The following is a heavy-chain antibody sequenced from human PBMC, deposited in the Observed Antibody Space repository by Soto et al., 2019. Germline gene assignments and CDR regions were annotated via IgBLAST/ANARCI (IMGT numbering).Heavy chain of an antibody. D-gene: IGHD1-26*01. V-gene: IGHV4-31*03. CDR1: GGSISSGIYY. Sequence: TLSLTCTVSGGSISSGIYYWSWIRQNPGKGLEWIGHIYYSGSTYYNPSLKSRVSISVDTSKNQFSLKLTSVTAADTAVYYCARVARGRVVGATPLCFDYWGQGTMVTVYS. CDR2: IYYSGST. J-gene: IGHJ4*02. CDR3: ARVARGRVVGATPLCFDY.